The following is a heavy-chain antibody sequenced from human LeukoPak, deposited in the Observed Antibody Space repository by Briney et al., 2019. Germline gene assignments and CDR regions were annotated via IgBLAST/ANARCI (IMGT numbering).Heavy chain of an antibody. CDR3: ARGTSITIFGVVILSRPFDY. J-gene: IGHJ4*02. D-gene: IGHD3-3*01. CDR1: GFTFSSYS. Sequence: GGSLRLSCAASGFTFSSYSMNWVRQAPGKGLEWVSSISSSSSYIYYADSVKGRFTISRDNAKNSLYLQMNSLRAEDTAVYYCARGTSITIFGVVILSRPFDYWGQGTLVTVSS. V-gene: IGHV3-21*01. CDR2: ISSSSSYI.